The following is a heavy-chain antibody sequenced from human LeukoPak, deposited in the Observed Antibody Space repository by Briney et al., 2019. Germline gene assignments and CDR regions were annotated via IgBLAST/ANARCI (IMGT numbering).Heavy chain of an antibody. Sequence: GASVKVSCKVYGSTFTSYGISWVRQAPGQGLEWMGGIIPIVGKANYAQKFQGRVTITTDESTSTAYMELSSLRSEDTAVYYCARDGAANRKYCSSTSCYRAFDIWGQGTMVTVSS. CDR2: IIPIVGKA. CDR1: GSTFTSYG. CDR3: ARDGAANRKYCSSTSCYRAFDI. V-gene: IGHV1-69*05. D-gene: IGHD2-2*01. J-gene: IGHJ3*02.